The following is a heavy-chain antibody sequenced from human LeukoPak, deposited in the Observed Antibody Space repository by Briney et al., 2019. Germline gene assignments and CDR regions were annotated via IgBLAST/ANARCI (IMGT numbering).Heavy chain of an antibody. J-gene: IGHJ5*02. CDR2: IYTSGST. V-gene: IGHV4-4*09. CDR3: ARRGTGIAAAGSWFDP. CDR1: GGSLSDHD. Sequence: PSETLSLTCAVFGGSLSDHDWSWIRQPPGKGLEWIGYIYTSGSTNYNPSLKSRVTISVDTSKNQFSLKLSSVTAADTAVYYCARRGTGIAAAGSWFDPWGQGTLVTVSS. D-gene: IGHD6-13*01.